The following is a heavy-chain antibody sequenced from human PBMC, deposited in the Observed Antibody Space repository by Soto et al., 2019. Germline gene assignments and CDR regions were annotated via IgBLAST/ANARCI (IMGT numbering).Heavy chain of an antibody. CDR3: AHIPNYYQYDWFDP. D-gene: IGHD3-16*01. Sequence: QITLKESGPTLVKPTQTLTLTCTFSGFSLTTRGVGVGWIRRPPGKALECLALIYWDDDKRYSPSLQSRLSITKDTSKNQVVLTMTNVDPVDTATYYCAHIPNYYQYDWFDPRGQGTLVSVSS. CDR2: IYWDDDK. J-gene: IGHJ5*02. CDR1: GFSLTTRGVG. V-gene: IGHV2-5*02.